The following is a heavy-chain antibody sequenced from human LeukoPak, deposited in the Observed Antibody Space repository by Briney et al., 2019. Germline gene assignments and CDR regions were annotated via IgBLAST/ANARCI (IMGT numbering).Heavy chain of an antibody. CDR1: GGSISSYY. V-gene: IGHV4-59*01. J-gene: IGHJ6*03. CDR3: ATAVPSYYYMAV. Sequence: SETLSLTCTAPGGSISSYYWSWIRQPPGKGLQWIGYIYYSGSTNYNPALKSRVTISVDTSKNQFSLKLSSVTAADTAVYYCATAVPSYYYMAVWGKGPTVTVSS. CDR2: IYYSGST.